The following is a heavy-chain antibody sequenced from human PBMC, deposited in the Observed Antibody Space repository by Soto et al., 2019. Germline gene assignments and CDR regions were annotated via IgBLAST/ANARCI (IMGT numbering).Heavy chain of an antibody. D-gene: IGHD6-19*01. J-gene: IGHJ4*02. Sequence: QVQLQESGPGLVKPSGTLSLTCAVSGDSVTSNVWWSWVRQPPGKGLEGIGEAYHNGRTDYNPSLKSRVTMSVDTCKNECSLKLTSLTAADTDSYYCARDAAVPGESDRFDYWGQGTLVTVSS. CDR2: AYHNGRT. CDR3: ARDAAVPGESDRFDY. CDR1: GDSVTSNVW. V-gene: IGHV4-4*02.